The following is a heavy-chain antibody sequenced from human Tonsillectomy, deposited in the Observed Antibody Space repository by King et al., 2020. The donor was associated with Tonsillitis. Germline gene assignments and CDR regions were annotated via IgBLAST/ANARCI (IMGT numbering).Heavy chain of an antibody. J-gene: IGHJ5*02. Sequence: VQLVESGGGLVKPGGSLRLSCAASGFTFSSYSMNWVRQAPGKGLEWVSSISSSSSYIYYADSVKGRFTISRDNDKNSLYLQMNSLRAEDTAVYYCARDPGYCSSTSCYGGWFDPWGQGTLVTVSS. CDR1: GFTFSSYS. V-gene: IGHV3-21*01. D-gene: IGHD2-2*01. CDR3: ARDPGYCSSTSCYGGWFDP. CDR2: ISSSSSYI.